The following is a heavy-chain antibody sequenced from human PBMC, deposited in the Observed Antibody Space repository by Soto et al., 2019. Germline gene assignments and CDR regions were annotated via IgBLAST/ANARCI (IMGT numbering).Heavy chain of an antibody. Sequence: QVQLVQSGAEVKKPGASVKVSCKASGYTFTTYGISWVRQAPGQGLEWMGWISAYSGSTKFAQKLQGRVTMTTEPSTTTAYMELRSLTSDDTAVYYCARDFTKSSSWPYYFDYWGQGTLVTVSS. CDR3: ARDFTKSSSWPYYFDY. J-gene: IGHJ4*02. CDR1: GYTFTTYG. V-gene: IGHV1-18*01. CDR2: ISAYSGST. D-gene: IGHD6-13*01.